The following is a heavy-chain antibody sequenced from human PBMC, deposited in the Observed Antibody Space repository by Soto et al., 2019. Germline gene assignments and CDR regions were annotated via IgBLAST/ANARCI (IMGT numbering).Heavy chain of an antibody. CDR1: GITVYNNY. CDR2: IYSGGST. CDR3: ARDVGV. V-gene: IGHV3-66*01. Sequence: EVQLVESGGGLVQRGGSLRLSCAASGITVYNNYMSWVRQAPGKGLEWVSVIYSGGSTSYADSVKGRFTISRDGSKNTVYLPMTSLRAEDTAVYYCARDVGVWGRGTTVTVSS. J-gene: IGHJ6*04.